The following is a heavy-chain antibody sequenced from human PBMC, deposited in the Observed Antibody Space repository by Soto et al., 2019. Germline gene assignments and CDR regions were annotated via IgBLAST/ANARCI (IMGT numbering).Heavy chain of an antibody. Sequence: ASVKVSCKASGYTFTSYGISWVRQAPGQGLEWMGWISAYNGNTNYAQKLQGRVTITTDTSTSTAYMERRSLRSDDTAVYYCARLPSDYGDSLYYYYYMDVWGKGTTVTVSS. CDR2: ISAYNGNT. V-gene: IGHV1-18*01. J-gene: IGHJ6*03. CDR3: ARLPSDYGDSLYYYYYMDV. D-gene: IGHD4-17*01. CDR1: GYTFTSYG.